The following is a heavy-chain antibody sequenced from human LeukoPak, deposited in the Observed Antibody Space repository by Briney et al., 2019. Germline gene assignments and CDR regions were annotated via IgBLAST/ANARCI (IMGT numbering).Heavy chain of an antibody. CDR3: ARGPPPTTFGGVIVITNAFDI. Sequence: GGSLRLSCSDSGFAFSSYEMNWVRQAPGKGLEWVSYISSSGTTIYYADSVKGRFTISRDNAKNSLYLQMNSLRAEDTAVYYCARGPPPTTFGGVIVITNAFDIWGQGTMVTVSS. J-gene: IGHJ3*02. CDR1: GFAFSSYE. V-gene: IGHV3-48*03. D-gene: IGHD3-16*02. CDR2: ISSSGTTI.